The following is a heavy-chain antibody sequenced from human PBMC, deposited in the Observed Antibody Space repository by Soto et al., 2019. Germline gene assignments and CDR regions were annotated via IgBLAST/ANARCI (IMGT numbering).Heavy chain of an antibody. V-gene: IGHV3-9*01. Sequence: PGGSLRLSCAASGFTFDDYAMHWVRQAPGKGLEWVPGISWNSGSIGYADSVKGRFTISRDNAKNSLYLQMNSLRAEDTALYYCAKAWDTTGAFDIWGQGTMVTVSS. J-gene: IGHJ3*02. CDR1: GFTFDDYA. CDR2: ISWNSGSI. D-gene: IGHD4-4*01. CDR3: AKAWDTTGAFDI.